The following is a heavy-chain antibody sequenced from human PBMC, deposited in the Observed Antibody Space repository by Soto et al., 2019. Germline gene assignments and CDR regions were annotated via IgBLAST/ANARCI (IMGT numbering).Heavy chain of an antibody. Sequence: GGSLRLSCAASGFTFSSHGMHWVRQAPGKGLEWVAVIWYDGSNKYYADSVKGRFTISRDNSKNTLYLQMNSLRAEDTAVYYCARETTRDYGDYVGPSVYFDYWGQGTLVTVSS. CDR2: IWYDGSNK. V-gene: IGHV3-33*01. D-gene: IGHD4-17*01. CDR1: GFTFSSHG. J-gene: IGHJ4*02. CDR3: ARETTRDYGDYVGPSVYFDY.